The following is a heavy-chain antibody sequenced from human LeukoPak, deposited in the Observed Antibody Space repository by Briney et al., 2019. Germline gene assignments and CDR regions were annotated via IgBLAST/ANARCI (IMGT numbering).Heavy chain of an antibody. CDR1: GSSISSSNW. Sequence: SGTLSLTCAVSGSSISSSNWWSWVRQPPGKGLEWIGEIYHSGSTNYNPSLKSRVTISVDKSKNQFSLKLSSVTAADTAVYYCAIVYDSGAYYGGQRGGGIDYWGQGTLVTVSS. CDR3: AIVYDSGAYYGGQRGGGIDY. D-gene: IGHD3-22*01. CDR2: IYHSGST. J-gene: IGHJ4*02. V-gene: IGHV4-4*02.